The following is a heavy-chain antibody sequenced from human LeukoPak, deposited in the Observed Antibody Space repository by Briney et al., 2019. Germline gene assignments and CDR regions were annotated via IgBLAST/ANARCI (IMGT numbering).Heavy chain of an antibody. CDR1: GGSISSSSYY. J-gene: IGHJ4*02. V-gene: IGHV4-39*01. Sequence: SETLSLTCTVSGGSISSSSYYWGWIRQPPGKGLEWIGSIYYSGSTYYNPSLKSRVTISVDTSKNQFFLKLSSVTAADTAVYYCARHRITMVRGAFDYWGQGTLVTVSS. D-gene: IGHD3-10*01. CDR3: ARHRITMVRGAFDY. CDR2: IYYSGST.